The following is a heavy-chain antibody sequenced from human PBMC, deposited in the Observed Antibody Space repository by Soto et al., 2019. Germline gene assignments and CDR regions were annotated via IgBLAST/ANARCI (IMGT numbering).Heavy chain of an antibody. V-gene: IGHV1-46*01. Sequence: QVQLVQSGAEVKKPGASVKVSCKASGFTFTNYFFHWVRQAPPPGLECLGIFSPYDGSTNYVQSLQARVTMTSDTPASTAYLELSSLRSEATAVYYCARGDGRGSSGFYYYYGMDVWCHGSTVTVSS. CDR2: FSPYDGST. D-gene: IGHD6-25*01. J-gene: IGHJ6*02. CDR1: GFTFTNYF. CDR3: ARGDGRGSSGFYYYYGMDV.